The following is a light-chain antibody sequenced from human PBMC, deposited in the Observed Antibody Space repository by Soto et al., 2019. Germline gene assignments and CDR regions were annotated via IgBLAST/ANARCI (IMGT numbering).Light chain of an antibody. CDR2: GVS. J-gene: IGKJ1*01. CDR1: QSLSSRN. CDR3: QQYGSSGT. V-gene: IGKV3-20*01. Sequence: IVLTQSPATLSLSPGERATLSCRASQSLSSRNLAWYQQKPGQAPRPLIYGVSNRATGIPDRFSGSGSGTDFTLTISRLEPEDFAVYYCQQYGSSGTFGQGTKVDIK.